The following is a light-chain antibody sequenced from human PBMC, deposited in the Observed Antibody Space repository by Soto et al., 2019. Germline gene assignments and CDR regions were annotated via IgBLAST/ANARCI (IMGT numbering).Light chain of an antibody. CDR2: DVN. V-gene: IGLV2-11*01. J-gene: IGLJ1*01. CDR3: TSYTRSSPYV. CDR1: SSDVGGYNY. Sequence: QSALTQPRSVSGSPGQSVTISCTGTSSDVGGYNYVSWYQQHPGKAPKLMIYDVNKRPSGVSNRFSGSKSGNTASLTISGLQAEDEADYYCTSYTRSSPYVFGTGTKLTVL.